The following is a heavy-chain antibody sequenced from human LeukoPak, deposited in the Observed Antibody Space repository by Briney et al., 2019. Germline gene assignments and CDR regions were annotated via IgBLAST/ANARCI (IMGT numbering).Heavy chain of an antibody. CDR2: IIPIFGIA. V-gene: IGHV1-69*04. CDR1: GGTFSSYA. Sequence: ASVKVSCKASGGTFSSYAISWVRQAPGQGLEWMGRIIPIFGIANYAQKFQGRVTITADKSTSTVYMELSSLRSEDTAVYYCARIPYSSGWSDYWGQGTLVTVSS. D-gene: IGHD6-19*01. J-gene: IGHJ4*02. CDR3: ARIPYSSGWSDY.